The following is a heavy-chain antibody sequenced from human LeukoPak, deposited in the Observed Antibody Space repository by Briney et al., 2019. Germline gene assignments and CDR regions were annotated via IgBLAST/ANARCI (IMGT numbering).Heavy chain of an antibody. V-gene: IGHV3-11*04. J-gene: IGHJ4*02. Sequence: PSETLSLTCAVYGGSFSDYYMSWIRQAPGKGLEWVSYIRSSTSTIYYADSVKGRFTISRDNAKNSLYLQMNSLRVEDTAVYYCARDRVAATPLLFDYWGQGTLVTVSS. CDR3: ARDRVAATPLLFDY. CDR2: IRSSTSTI. D-gene: IGHD2-15*01. CDR1: GGSFSDYY.